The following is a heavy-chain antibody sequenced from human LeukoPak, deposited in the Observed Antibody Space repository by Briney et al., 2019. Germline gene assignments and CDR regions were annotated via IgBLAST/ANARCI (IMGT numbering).Heavy chain of an antibody. CDR1: GFTFSSYG. Sequence: GGSLRLSCAASGFTFSSYGMHWVRQAPGKGLEWVAVIWYDGSNKYYADSVKGRFTISRDNAKNTLFLQMNNLRAEDTAQYYCAREVITTDAYWGQGTLVTVSS. D-gene: IGHD3-22*01. J-gene: IGHJ4*02. CDR2: IWYDGSNK. CDR3: AREVITTDAY. V-gene: IGHV3-33*01.